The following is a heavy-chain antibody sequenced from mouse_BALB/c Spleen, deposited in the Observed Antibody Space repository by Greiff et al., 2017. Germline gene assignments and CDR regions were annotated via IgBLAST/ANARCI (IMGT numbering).Heavy chain of an antibody. J-gene: IGHJ2*01. Sequence: EVKLVESGGGLVQPGGSLKLSCAASGFTFSSYGMSWVRQTPDKRLELVATINSNGGSTYYPDSVKGRFTISRDNAKNTLYLQMSSLKSEDTAMYYCARFYYGYDYFDYWGQGTTLTVSS. D-gene: IGHD2-2*01. CDR3: ARFYYGYDYFDY. CDR2: INSNGGST. CDR1: GFTFSSYG. V-gene: IGHV5-6-3*01.